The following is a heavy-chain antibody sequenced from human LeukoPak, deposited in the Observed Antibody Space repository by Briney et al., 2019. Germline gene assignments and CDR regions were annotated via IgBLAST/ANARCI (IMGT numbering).Heavy chain of an antibody. CDR1: GFTFSSYS. CDR2: ISESSNYT. J-gene: IGHJ4*02. CDR3: AREFCSDGTCYWSFDF. D-gene: IGHD2-15*01. Sequence: GGSLRLSCAASGFTFSSYSINWVRQAPGKGLEWVSSISESSNYTYYADSVRGRFTISRDNAKNPLYLQMNSLRAEDTALYYCAREFCSDGTCYWSFDFWGQGTLVTVSS. V-gene: IGHV3-21*01.